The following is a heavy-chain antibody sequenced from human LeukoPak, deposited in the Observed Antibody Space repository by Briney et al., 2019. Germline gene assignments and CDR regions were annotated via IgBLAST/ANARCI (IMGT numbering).Heavy chain of an antibody. CDR1: AFTLSTFW. CDR3: ARGHFYFDF. J-gene: IGHJ4*02. Sequence: GRSLTLSCAASAFTLSTFWMSCVRQGPGKGLEWVANIKQDGSEKYYVGSVKGRFPISRDNAKNSLYLQMDSLRAEDTAVYCCARGHFYFDFWGQGTLVTVSS. CDR2: IKQDGSEK. V-gene: IGHV3-7*01.